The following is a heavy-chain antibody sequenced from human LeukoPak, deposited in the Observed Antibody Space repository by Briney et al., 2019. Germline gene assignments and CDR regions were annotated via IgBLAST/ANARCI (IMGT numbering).Heavy chain of an antibody. D-gene: IGHD6-13*01. Sequence: ASVKVSCKASGYTFTSYGISWVRQAPGQGLEWMGWISAYNGNTNYAQKLQGRVTMTTDTSTSTAYMELRSLRSDDTAVYYCARLFLGIAAAGYVDYWGQGTLVTVSS. J-gene: IGHJ4*02. CDR3: ARLFLGIAAAGYVDY. CDR2: ISAYNGNT. CDR1: GYTFTSYG. V-gene: IGHV1-18*01.